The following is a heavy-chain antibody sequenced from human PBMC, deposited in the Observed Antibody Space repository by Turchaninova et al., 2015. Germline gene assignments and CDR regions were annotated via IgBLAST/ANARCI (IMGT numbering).Heavy chain of an antibody. D-gene: IGHD3-22*01. J-gene: IGHJ4*02. CDR1: GSSITSGSY. CDR2: IYPSGST. CDR3: ARLNYYDSSGYKGVWDY. V-gene: IGHV4-38-2*01. Sequence: QVQLQASGPGLVQPSETLSLPCPVSGSSITSGSYGGWIRQPPGKGLEGIWSIYPSGSTFYNPSLKSRVTISVDTSKNQFSLKLSSVTAADTAVYYCARLNYYDSSGYKGVWDYWGQGTLVTVSS.